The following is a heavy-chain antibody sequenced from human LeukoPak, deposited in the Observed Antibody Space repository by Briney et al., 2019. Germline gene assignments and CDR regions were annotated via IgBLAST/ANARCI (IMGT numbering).Heavy chain of an antibody. CDR2: ISYDGSNK. CDR1: GFTFSSYA. CDR3: ARDRRARGATLSY. D-gene: IGHD3-10*01. Sequence: GRSLRLSCAASGFTFSSYAMHWVRQAPGKGLEWVAVISYDGSNKYYADSVKGRFTISRDNSKNTLYLQMNSLRAEDTAVYYCARDRRARGATLSYWGQGTLVTVSS. V-gene: IGHV3-30*04. J-gene: IGHJ4*02.